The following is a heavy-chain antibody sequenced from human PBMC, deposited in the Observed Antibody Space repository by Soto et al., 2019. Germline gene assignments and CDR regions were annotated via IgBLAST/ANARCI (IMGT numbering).Heavy chain of an antibody. CDR3: ARGITVTVRPYYFDY. J-gene: IGHJ4*02. V-gene: IGHV1-18*04. D-gene: IGHD4-17*01. CDR2: ISPYNGNT. Sequence: GASVKVSCKTSGYTFTSYGISWVRQAPGQGLEWMGWISPYNGNTNHEQKFQGRLTMTTDTSTSTAYMELRSLRSDDTAAYYCARGITVTVRPYYFDYWGQGTLVTVSS. CDR1: GYTFTSYG.